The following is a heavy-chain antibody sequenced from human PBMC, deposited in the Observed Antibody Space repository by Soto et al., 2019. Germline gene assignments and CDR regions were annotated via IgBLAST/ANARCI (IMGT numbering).Heavy chain of an antibody. V-gene: IGHV5-51*01. D-gene: IGHD5-18*01. J-gene: IGHJ4*02. CDR3: ARWLQFAALFDY. Sequence: GESLKISCKGPGYSFANYWIGLVRQMPGKGLAWIGIIYPRDSDIRYSPSFQGQATISADKSISTAYLQWSSLKASDTAIYYCARWLQFAALFDYWGQGTLVTVSS. CDR1: GYSFANYW. CDR2: IYPRDSDI.